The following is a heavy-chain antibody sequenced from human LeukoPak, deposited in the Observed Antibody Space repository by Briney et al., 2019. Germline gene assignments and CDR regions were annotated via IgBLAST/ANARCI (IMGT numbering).Heavy chain of an antibody. D-gene: IGHD5-12*01. Sequence: GGSLRLSCAASGFTVSSNSMSWVRQAPGKGLEWVGRVKSKTDGGTTDYAAPVKGRFTISRDDSKNTLYLQMNSLKTEDTAVYYCTTGGYGGQFDYWGQGTLVTVSS. J-gene: IGHJ4*02. CDR1: GFTVSSNS. CDR2: VKSKTDGGTT. V-gene: IGHV3-15*01. CDR3: TTGGYGGQFDY.